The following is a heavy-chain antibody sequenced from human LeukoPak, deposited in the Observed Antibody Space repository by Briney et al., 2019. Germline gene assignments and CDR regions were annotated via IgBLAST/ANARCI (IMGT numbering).Heavy chain of an antibody. V-gene: IGHV3-74*01. CDR3: ATKQWLAPPPDS. D-gene: IGHD6-19*01. Sequence: GGSLTLSCAASGFTFSKYWMLWVRQAPGKGLESVSRINTDGTVTTYADSVKSRFTVSRDNADNTMFLQMNSVRDEDTAVYYCATKQWLAPPPDSWGQGTPVTVSS. J-gene: IGHJ4*02. CDR2: INTDGTVT. CDR1: GFTFSKYW.